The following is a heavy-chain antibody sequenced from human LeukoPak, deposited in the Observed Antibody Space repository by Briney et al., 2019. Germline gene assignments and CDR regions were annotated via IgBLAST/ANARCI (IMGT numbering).Heavy chain of an antibody. CDR2: IYTSGST. J-gene: IGHJ4*02. V-gene: IGHV4-4*07. CDR3: ARSLYSSGWYEVY. Sequence: SETLSLTCTVSGGSISSYYWNWIRQPAGKGLEWIGRIYTSGSTNYNPSLKSRVTMSVDTSKNQFSLKLSSVTAADTAVYYCARSLYSSGWYEVYWGQGTLVTVSS. CDR1: GGSISSYY. D-gene: IGHD6-19*01.